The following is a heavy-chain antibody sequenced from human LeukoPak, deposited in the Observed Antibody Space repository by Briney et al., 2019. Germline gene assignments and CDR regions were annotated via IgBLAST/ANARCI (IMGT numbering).Heavy chain of an antibody. CDR2: IDYSGST. CDR3: ARLNGGN. J-gene: IGHJ4*02. Sequence: SETLSLTCTVSGDSISTYYWSWIRQPPGKGLEWIGYIDYSGSTAYNPSLNGRVAVSLDASKNQFTLKLRSVTAADTAVYYCARLNGGNWGPGVLVTVSS. CDR1: GDSISTYY. D-gene: IGHD4-23*01. V-gene: IGHV4-59*08.